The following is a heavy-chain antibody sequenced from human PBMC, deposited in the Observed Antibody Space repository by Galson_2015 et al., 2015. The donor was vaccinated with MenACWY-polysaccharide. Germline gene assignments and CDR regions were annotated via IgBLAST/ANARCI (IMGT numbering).Heavy chain of an antibody. D-gene: IGHD2-15*01. Sequence: SLRLSCAGSGFTFSDFTMNWVRQAPGKGLVWVSRINADGSATDYADSVRGRFTISRDKAKNTRHLEMNSLRAEEPAVYYCTKAGAKYCRGSSCYFNWFDPWGQGTLVTVSS. CDR1: GFTFSDFT. CDR2: INADGSAT. V-gene: IGHV3-74*01. CDR3: TKAGAKYCRGSSCYFNWFDP. J-gene: IGHJ5*02.